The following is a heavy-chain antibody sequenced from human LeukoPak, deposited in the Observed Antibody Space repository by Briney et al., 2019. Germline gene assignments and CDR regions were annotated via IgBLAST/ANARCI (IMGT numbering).Heavy chain of an antibody. V-gene: IGHV1-2*02. D-gene: IGHD2-15*01. CDR3: ARDGYCGAGSCSYVTWALDY. J-gene: IGHJ4*02. CDR1: GYTFISYY. Sequence: ASVKVSCKASGYTFISYYIHWVRQAPGQGLEWMGWISPNSGDTNYAQKFQGRVTTTRDTSINTAYMEVSGLRSDDTAVYYCARDGYCGAGSCSYVTWALDYWGQGTLVTVSS. CDR2: ISPNSGDT.